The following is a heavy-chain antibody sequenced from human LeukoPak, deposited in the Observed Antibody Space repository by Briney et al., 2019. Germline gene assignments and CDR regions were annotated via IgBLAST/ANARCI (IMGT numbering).Heavy chain of an antibody. CDR3: ARGAGYCRGGSCYDY. CDR2: ISAYKGNT. CDR1: GYTFTSYG. D-gene: IGHD2-15*01. J-gene: IGHJ4*02. V-gene: IGHV1-18*01. Sequence: ASVKVSCKASGYTFTSYGISGVRQAPGQGREGMGWISAYKGNTNYAQKLQGRVTMTTDPSTSTAYMELSSLRSEDTAVYYCARGAGYCRGGSCYDYWGQGTLVTVSS.